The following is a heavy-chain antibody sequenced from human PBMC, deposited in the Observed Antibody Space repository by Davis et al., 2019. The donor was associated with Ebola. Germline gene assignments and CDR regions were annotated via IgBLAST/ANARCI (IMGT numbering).Heavy chain of an antibody. D-gene: IGHD6-19*01. CDR2: IYPGDSDT. V-gene: IGHV5-51*01. CDR1: GYSFTSHW. Sequence: GESLKISCKGPGYSFTSHWIGWVRQMPGKGLEWMGIIYPGDSDTRYSPSFQGQVTISADKSISTAYLQWSSLKASDTAMYYCARPQKRSGWYVVDYWGQGTLVTVSS. J-gene: IGHJ4*02. CDR3: ARPQKRSGWYVVDY.